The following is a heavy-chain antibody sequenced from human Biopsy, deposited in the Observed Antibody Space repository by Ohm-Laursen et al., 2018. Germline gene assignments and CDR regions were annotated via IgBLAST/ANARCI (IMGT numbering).Heavy chain of an antibody. CDR3: ARGPRGLVVITTTALYFDY. CDR2: INPNNDNT. CDR1: GYTFTSYY. D-gene: IGHD3-22*01. Sequence: EASVKVSCKVSGYTFTSYYLHWVRQAPGQGLEWMGRINPNNDNTAYAQKFQGRITMTKDTSTSTVYMDLSSLTFDDSAVYYCARGPRGLVVITTTALYFDYWGQGNLVTVSS. J-gene: IGHJ4*02. V-gene: IGHV1-46*01.